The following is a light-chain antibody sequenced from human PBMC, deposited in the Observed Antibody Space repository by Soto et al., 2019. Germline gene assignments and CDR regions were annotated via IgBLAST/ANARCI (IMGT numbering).Light chain of an antibody. J-gene: IGKJ1*01. CDR1: QSVSNNY. CDR3: QQYGSSGT. V-gene: IGKV3-20*01. CDR2: GAS. Sequence: EIVLTQSPGTLSLSPGEGATLSCRASQSVSNNYLAWYQQKPGQAPRLLIYGASNRATGIPDRFSGSGSGTDFPLTISRLEPEDFAVYYCQQYGSSGTFGQGTKVDIK.